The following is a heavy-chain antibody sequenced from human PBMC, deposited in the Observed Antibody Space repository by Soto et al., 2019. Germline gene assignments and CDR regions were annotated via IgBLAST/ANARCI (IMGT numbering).Heavy chain of an antibody. J-gene: IGHJ4*02. CDR1: GGSLSSYY. Sequence: SETLSLTCTVSGGSLSSYYWSWIRQPPGKGLEWIGYIFYSGSTNYNPSLKSRVTISVDTSKNQFSLKLSSVTAADTAVYYCARGDDILTGYLDYWGQGTLVTVSS. CDR3: ARGDDILTGYLDY. CDR2: IFYSGST. D-gene: IGHD3-9*01. V-gene: IGHV4-59*08.